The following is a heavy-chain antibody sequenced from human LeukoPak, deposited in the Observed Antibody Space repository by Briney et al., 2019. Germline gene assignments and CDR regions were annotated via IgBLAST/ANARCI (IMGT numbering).Heavy chain of an antibody. J-gene: IGHJ6*02. Sequence: SVKVSCKASGGTFSSYAISWVRQAPGQGLEWMGGIIPIFGTANYAQKFQGRVTITADESTSTAYMELSSLRSEDTAVYYCARAAIVVVPADEEDYYYGMDVWGQGTTVTVSS. CDR1: GGTFSSYA. CDR3: ARAAIVVVPADEEDYYYGMDV. D-gene: IGHD2-2*01. V-gene: IGHV1-69*01. CDR2: IIPIFGTA.